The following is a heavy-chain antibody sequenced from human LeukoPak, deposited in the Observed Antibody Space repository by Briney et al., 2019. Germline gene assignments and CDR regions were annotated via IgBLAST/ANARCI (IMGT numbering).Heavy chain of an antibody. CDR2: IHRGGTT. J-gene: IGHJ4*02. V-gene: IGHV3-53*01. Sequence: GGSLRLSCEASGFTDSSDFMGWVRQAPGKGLECVSIIHRGGTTYYADSVKGRFTTSRDSFKNTLNLQMNSLRAEDPAVYYCARGRGSDWGQGTLVTVSS. CDR1: GFTDSSDF. D-gene: IGHD2-15*01. CDR3: ARGRGSD.